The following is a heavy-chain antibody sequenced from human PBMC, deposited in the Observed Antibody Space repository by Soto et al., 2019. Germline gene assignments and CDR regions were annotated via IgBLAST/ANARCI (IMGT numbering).Heavy chain of an antibody. J-gene: IGHJ5*02. CDR3: EREKPAFNSGFDP. CDR2: AYYRSRWQF. V-gene: IGHV6-1*01. CDR1: GDSVSNNGAT. Sequence: SQTLSLTCAICGDSVSNNGATWNWIRQSPSRGLEWLGRAYYRSRWQFDYATSVRSRITINPDTSKNQFSLQLNSVTPDDTAVYYCEREKPAFNSGFDPWGRGSLAPVSS. D-gene: IGHD2-2*01.